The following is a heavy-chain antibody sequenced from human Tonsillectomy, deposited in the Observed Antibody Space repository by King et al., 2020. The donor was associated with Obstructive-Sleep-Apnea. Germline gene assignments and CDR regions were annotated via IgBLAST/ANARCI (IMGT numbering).Heavy chain of an antibody. CDR3: ARENGAGDFYDILTGYWAFWYFDY. V-gene: IGHV4-39*07. D-gene: IGHD3-9*01. J-gene: IGHJ4*02. CDR1: GGSISSSSYY. Sequence: QLQESGPGLVKPSETLSLTCTVSGGSISSSSYYWGWIRQPPGKGLEWIGSIYYSGSTYYNPSLKSRVTISVDTSKNQFSLKLSSVTAADTAVYYCARENGAGDFYDILTGYWAFWYFDYWGQGTLVTVSS. CDR2: IYYSGST.